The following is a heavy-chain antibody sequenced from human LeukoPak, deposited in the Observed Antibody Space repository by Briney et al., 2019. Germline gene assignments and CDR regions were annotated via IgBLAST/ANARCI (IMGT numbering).Heavy chain of an antibody. J-gene: IGHJ6*03. CDR1: GFTFRNYA. Sequence: GGSLRLSCEASGFTFRNYAMTWVRQAPGKGLEWVSGISSSGGSTNYADSVKGRFTISRDNSKNTLYLKMSRLRAEDTAVYYCAEGVCTDTRCHDLASFYHYYYYMDVWGKGTTVTVSS. CDR2: ISSSGGST. D-gene: IGHD2-2*01. CDR3: AEGVCTDTRCHDLASFYHYYYYMDV. V-gene: IGHV3-23*01.